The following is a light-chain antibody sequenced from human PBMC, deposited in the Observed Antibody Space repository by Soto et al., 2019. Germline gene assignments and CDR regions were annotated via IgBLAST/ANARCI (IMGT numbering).Light chain of an antibody. CDR3: CSYAGRYSYV. Sequence: QSVLTRPRSVSGSPGESVTISCTGTRSDVGGYNSVSWYQHHPGNTPSLIIYDVNKRPSGVPDRFSGSKSENAASLTISGLQAEDEGVYYCCSYAGRYSYVFGSGTKVTVL. CDR2: DVN. V-gene: IGLV2-11*01. CDR1: RSDVGGYNS. J-gene: IGLJ1*01.